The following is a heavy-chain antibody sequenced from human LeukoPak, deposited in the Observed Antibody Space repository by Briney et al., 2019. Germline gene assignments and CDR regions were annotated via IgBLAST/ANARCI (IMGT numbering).Heavy chain of an antibody. D-gene: IGHD3-3*01. CDR3: AKLCYYDFWYGPNWFDP. CDR1: GFTFSSYA. J-gene: IGHJ5*02. Sequence: AGGSLRLSCAASGFTFSSYAMSWVRQAPGKGREWVSAISGSGGSTYYADSVKGRFTISRDNSKNTLYLQMNSMRAEDTAVYYCAKLCYYDFWYGPNWFDPWGQGTLVTVSS. CDR2: ISGSGGST. V-gene: IGHV3-23*01.